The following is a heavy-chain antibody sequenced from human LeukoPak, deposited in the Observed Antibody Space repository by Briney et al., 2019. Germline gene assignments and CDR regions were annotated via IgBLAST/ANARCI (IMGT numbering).Heavy chain of an antibody. CDR1: GFTFDDYA. Sequence: GGSLRLSSAASGFTFDDYAMHWVRQAPGKGLEWVSGISWNSGSIGYADSVKGRFTISRDNAKNSLYLQMNSLRAEDTALYYCAKGKGDYYDSSGPFDYWGQGTLVTVSS. J-gene: IGHJ4*02. CDR2: ISWNSGSI. D-gene: IGHD3-22*01. CDR3: AKGKGDYYDSSGPFDY. V-gene: IGHV3-9*01.